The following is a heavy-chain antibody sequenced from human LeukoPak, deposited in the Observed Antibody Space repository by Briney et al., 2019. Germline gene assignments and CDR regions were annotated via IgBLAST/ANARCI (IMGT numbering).Heavy chain of an antibody. CDR1: GFTFSSYS. D-gene: IGHD1-26*01. CDR3: ARGHSGSYQRNDAFDI. CDR2: ISSGSGYI. V-gene: IGHV3-21*01. J-gene: IGHJ3*02. Sequence: PGGSLRLSCAASGFTFSSYSMNWVRQAPGKGLEWVSSISSGSGYIYYADSLKGRFTSSRDNAKNSLYLQMNSLRAEDTAVYYCARGHSGSYQRNDAFDIWGQGTMVTVST.